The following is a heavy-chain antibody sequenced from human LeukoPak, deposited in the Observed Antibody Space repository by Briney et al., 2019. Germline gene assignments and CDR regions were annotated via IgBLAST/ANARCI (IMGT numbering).Heavy chain of an antibody. V-gene: IGHV4-31*03. CDR2: IYYSGST. CDR3: ARVATMIVVAKGAFDI. CDR1: GGSISRGGYY. J-gene: IGHJ3*02. D-gene: IGHD3-22*01. Sequence: SETLSLTCTVSGGSISRGGYYWSWIRQHPGKGLEWIGYIYYSGSTYYNPSLKSRVTISVDTSKNQFSLKLSSVTAADTAVYYCARVATMIVVAKGAFDIWGQGTMVTVSS.